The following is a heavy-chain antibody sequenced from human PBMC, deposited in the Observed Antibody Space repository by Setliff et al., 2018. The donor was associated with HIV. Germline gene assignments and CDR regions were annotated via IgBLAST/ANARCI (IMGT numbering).Heavy chain of an antibody. CDR3: ARQGNIVVVTSFDY. D-gene: IGHD2-21*02. Sequence: SETPSLTCTVSGGSISTSNYYWGWVRQPPGKGLEWVGNVDYTGSTYYNPSLKSRVTISVDTSKNQFSLRLNSVTAADTAVYYCARQGNIVVVTSFDYWGQGTLVTVSS. J-gene: IGHJ4*02. CDR2: VDYTGST. V-gene: IGHV4-39*07. CDR1: GGSISTSNYY.